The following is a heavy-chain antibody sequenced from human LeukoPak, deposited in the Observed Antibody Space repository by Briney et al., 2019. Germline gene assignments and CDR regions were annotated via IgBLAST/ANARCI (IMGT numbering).Heavy chain of an antibody. J-gene: IGHJ5*02. D-gene: IGHD6-25*01. CDR3: ARGRDSSGINWFDP. V-gene: IGHV1-2*02. Sequence: ASVKVSCKASGYTFTCYYMHWVRHAPGQGLEWMGWINPNSGGTNYAQKFQGRVTMTRDTSISTAYMELSRLRSDDTAVYYCARGRDSSGINWFDPWGQGTLVTVSS. CDR1: GYTFTCYY. CDR2: INPNSGGT.